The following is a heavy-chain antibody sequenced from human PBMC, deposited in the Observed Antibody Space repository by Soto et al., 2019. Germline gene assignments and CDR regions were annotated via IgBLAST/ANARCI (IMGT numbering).Heavy chain of an antibody. CDR2: MGGIGGST. CDR3: ENCEWADAPGCFDF. Sequence: GGSLRLSCAASGFSLSRYAMYWVRQAAGKGLAWVSGMGGIGGSTYYADSVKGGFTISRENSKNKLYLQMTSVTVEDTAVYYYENCEWADAPGCFDFWGQGXQVTVYS. D-gene: IGHD1-26*01. CDR1: GFSLSRYA. V-gene: IGHV3-23*01. J-gene: IGHJ4*02.